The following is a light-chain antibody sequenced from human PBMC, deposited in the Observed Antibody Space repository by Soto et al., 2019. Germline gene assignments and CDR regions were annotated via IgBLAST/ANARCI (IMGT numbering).Light chain of an antibody. Sequence: EIVMTQSPATLSVSPGEGATLSCRASQNIRTNLAWYQQKPGQPPRLLISDASTSATGIPVRFSGSGSGTEFALAISSLQSEDFAAYYCQQYEIWPSITFGQGTRLEI. J-gene: IGKJ5*01. CDR2: DAS. V-gene: IGKV3-15*01. CDR1: QNIRTN. CDR3: QQYEIWPSIT.